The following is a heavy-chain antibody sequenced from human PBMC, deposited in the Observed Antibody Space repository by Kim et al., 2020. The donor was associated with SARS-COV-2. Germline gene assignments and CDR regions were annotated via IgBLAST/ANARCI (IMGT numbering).Heavy chain of an antibody. CDR3: SRGGSYYEGSVFDY. CDR2: ISYDGSNK. V-gene: IGHV3-30-3*01. Sequence: GGSLRLSCAASGFTFSSYAMHWVRQAPGKGLEWVAVISYDGSNKYYADSVKGRFTISRDNSKNTLYLQMNSLRAEDTAVYYCSRGGSYYEGSVFDYWGQGTLVTVSS. D-gene: IGHD1-26*01. J-gene: IGHJ4*02. CDR1: GFTFSSYA.